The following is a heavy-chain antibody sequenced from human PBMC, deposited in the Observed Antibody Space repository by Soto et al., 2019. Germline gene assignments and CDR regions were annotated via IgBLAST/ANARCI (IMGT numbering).Heavy chain of an antibody. CDR3: ARARHSSGPYYYYYGMDV. V-gene: IGHV1-2*04. CDR2: INPNSGGT. CDR1: GYTFTGYY. Sequence: ASVKVSCTASGYTFTGYYMHWVRQAPGQGLEWMGWINPNSGGTNYAQKFQGWVTMTRDTSIRTAYMELSRLRSDDTAVYFCARARHSSGPYYYYYGMDVWGQGTTVTVA. J-gene: IGHJ6*02. D-gene: IGHD6-19*01.